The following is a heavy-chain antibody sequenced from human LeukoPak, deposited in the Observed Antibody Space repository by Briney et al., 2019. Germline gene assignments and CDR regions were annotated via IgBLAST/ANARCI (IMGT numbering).Heavy chain of an antibody. D-gene: IGHD6-13*01. CDR3: ARDEGMFSSSPTGY. CDR1: GYTFTGYY. Sequence: ASVTVSSKSSGYTFTGYYMHWVRQAPGQGLEWMGWINPNSGGTNYAQKFQGRVTTTRDTSISTAYMELSRLRSDDTAVYYCARDEGMFSSSPTGYWGQGTLVTVSS. J-gene: IGHJ4*02. CDR2: INPNSGGT. V-gene: IGHV1-2*02.